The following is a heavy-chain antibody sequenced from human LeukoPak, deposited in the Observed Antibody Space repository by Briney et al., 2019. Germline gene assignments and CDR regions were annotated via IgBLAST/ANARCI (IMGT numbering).Heavy chain of an antibody. V-gene: IGHV4-59*12. Sequence: SETLSLTCTVSGGSISSYYWSWIRQPPGKGLEWIGYIYYSGSTNYNPSLKSRVTISVDKSKNQFSLKLSSVTAADTAVYYCARMFGQQLVRSSPIDYWGQGTLVTVPS. CDR1: GGSISSYY. D-gene: IGHD6-13*01. CDR3: ARMFGQQLVRSSPIDY. CDR2: IYYSGST. J-gene: IGHJ4*02.